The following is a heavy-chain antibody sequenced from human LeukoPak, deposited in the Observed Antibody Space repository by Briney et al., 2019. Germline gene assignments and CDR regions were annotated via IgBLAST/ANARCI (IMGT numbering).Heavy chain of an antibody. CDR1: GFTFSSYA. V-gene: IGHV3-48*04. CDR3: ARKRYYYDSSANGWFDP. CDR2: ISSSSSTI. Sequence: GGSLRLSCAASGFTFSSYAMSWVRQAPGKGLEWVSYISSSSSTIYYADSVKGRFTISRDNARNSLYLQMNSLRAEDTAVYYCARKRYYYDSSANGWFDPWGQGTLVTVSS. J-gene: IGHJ5*02. D-gene: IGHD3-22*01.